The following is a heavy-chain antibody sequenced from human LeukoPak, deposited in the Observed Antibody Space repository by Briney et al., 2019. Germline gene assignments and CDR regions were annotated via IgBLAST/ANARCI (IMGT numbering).Heavy chain of an antibody. J-gene: IGHJ6*02. CDR3: ARGPSTKMPYYYYYGMDV. D-gene: IGHD2-2*01. V-gene: IGHV4-59*01. CDR2: IYYSGST. Sequence: SGTLSLTCTVSGGSISSYYWSWIRQPPGKGLEWIGYIYYSGSTNYNPSLKSRVTISVDTSKNQFSLKLSSVTAADTAVYYCARGPSTKMPYYYYYGMDVWGQGTTVTVSS. CDR1: GGSISSYY.